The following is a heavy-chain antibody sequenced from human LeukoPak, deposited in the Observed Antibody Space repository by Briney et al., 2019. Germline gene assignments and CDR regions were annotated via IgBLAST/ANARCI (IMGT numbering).Heavy chain of an antibody. V-gene: IGHV4-39*01. CDR1: GGSISSSSYY. J-gene: IGHJ4*02. Sequence: SETLSLTCTVSGGSISSSSYYWGWIRQPPGKGLEWIGSIYYSGSTYYNPSLKSRVTISVDTSKNQFSLKLSSVTAADTAVYYCAGLRVDTAMVLVDYWGQGTLVTVSS. D-gene: IGHD5-18*01. CDR3: AGLRVDTAMVLVDY. CDR2: IYYSGST.